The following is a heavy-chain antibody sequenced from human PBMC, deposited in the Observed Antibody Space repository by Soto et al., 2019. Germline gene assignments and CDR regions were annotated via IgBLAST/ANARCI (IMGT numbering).Heavy chain of an antibody. CDR1: GDSFTSYW. D-gene: IGHD2-8*01. J-gene: IGHJ4*02. CDR2: IYPGDSNT. V-gene: IGHV5-51*01. Sequence: PGESRKISCKGSGDSFTSYWIGWVRQMPGKGLEWMGIIYPGDSNTRYSPSFQGQVTISADKSISAAYLQWSSLKASDTAMYYCARYVGHRTHATCLHYQGQATLVTASS. CDR3: ARYVGHRTHATCLHY.